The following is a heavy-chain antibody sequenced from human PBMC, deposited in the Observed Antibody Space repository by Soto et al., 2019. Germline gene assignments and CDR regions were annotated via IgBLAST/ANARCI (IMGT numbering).Heavy chain of an antibody. CDR3: ARDGDYYDSSGYYYE. CDR1: GFTFSSYA. J-gene: IGHJ4*02. CDR2: ISYDGSNK. Sequence: QVQLVESGGGVVQHGRSLRLSCAASGFTFSSYAMHWVRQAPGKGLEWVAVISYDGSNKYYADSVKGRFTISRDNSRNTLYLQMNILRAEDTAVYYCARDGDYYDSSGYYYEWGQGTLVTVSS. V-gene: IGHV3-30-3*01. D-gene: IGHD3-22*01.